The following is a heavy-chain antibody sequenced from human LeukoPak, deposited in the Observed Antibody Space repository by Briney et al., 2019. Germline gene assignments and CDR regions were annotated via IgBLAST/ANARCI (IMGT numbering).Heavy chain of an antibody. D-gene: IGHD6-19*01. J-gene: IGHJ4*02. CDR2: ISSSSKTI. CDR3: ARDFGARGWFDF. V-gene: IGHV3-48*01. CDR1: GFTFSSYS. Sequence: GGSLRLSCAASGFTFSSYSMNWVRQAPGKGLEWVSYISSSSKTIYYADSVKGRFTISRDNGKNSLYLQMNSLRAEDTALYYCARDFGARGWFDFWGQGTLVTVSS.